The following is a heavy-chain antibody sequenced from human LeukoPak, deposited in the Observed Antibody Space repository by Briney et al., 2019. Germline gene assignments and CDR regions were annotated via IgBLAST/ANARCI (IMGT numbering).Heavy chain of an antibody. D-gene: IGHD2-21*01. Sequence: SGPTLVNPTQTLTLTCTFSGFSLSTSGMGVGWIRQPPGKALEWLALIYWNEDRRYSPSLESRLTITKDTSKNQVVLIMNNMDPADTATYYCARSLDPYCSGGDCYSDFDHWGQGTLVTVSS. CDR2: IYWNEDR. J-gene: IGHJ4*02. V-gene: IGHV2-5*01. CDR1: GFSLSTSGMG. CDR3: ARSLDPYCSGGDCYSDFDH.